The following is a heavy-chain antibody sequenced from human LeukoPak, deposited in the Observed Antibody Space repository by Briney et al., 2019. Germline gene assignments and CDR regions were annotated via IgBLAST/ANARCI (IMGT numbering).Heavy chain of an antibody. Sequence: PGGSLRLSCAASGFTFSSYWMSWVRQAPGKGLEWVANIKQDGSEKYYVDSVKGRFTISRDNAKNSLYLQMNSLRAEDTAVYYCARGRLGSKPKVGATNRVYFDYWGQGTLVTVSS. D-gene: IGHD1-26*01. J-gene: IGHJ4*02. CDR1: GFTFSSYW. V-gene: IGHV3-7*01. CDR2: IKQDGSEK. CDR3: ARGRLGSKPKVGATNRVYFDY.